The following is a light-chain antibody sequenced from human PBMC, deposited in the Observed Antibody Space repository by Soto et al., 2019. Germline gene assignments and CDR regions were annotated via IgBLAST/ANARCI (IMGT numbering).Light chain of an antibody. CDR2: SDV. V-gene: IGLV1-40*01. CDR1: SPNIGAGFD. Sequence: QSVLTQPPSVSGAPGQRVSISCSGSSPNIGAGFDVHWYQQFPGAAPKLLIYSDVNRPSGVPYRFSASKSGTSASLTITGLQTEDEAHYYCQSYDSGVSASVFGGGTKVTVL. CDR3: QSYDSGVSASV. J-gene: IGLJ2*01.